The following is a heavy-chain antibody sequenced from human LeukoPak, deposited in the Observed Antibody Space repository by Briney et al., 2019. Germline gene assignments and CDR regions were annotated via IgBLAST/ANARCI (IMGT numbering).Heavy chain of an antibody. CDR1: GFTFSDYY. CDR2: ISSSGSTI. J-gene: IGHJ4*02. Sequence: GGPLRLSCAASGFTFSDYYISWMPQAPGKGLVWVSYISSSGSTIYYADSVKGRFTISRDNAKNSLYLQMNSLRAEDTAVYYCARDPNTAMVPRWFDYWGQGTLVTVSS. CDR3: ARDPNTAMVPRWFDY. D-gene: IGHD5-18*01. V-gene: IGHV3-11*01.